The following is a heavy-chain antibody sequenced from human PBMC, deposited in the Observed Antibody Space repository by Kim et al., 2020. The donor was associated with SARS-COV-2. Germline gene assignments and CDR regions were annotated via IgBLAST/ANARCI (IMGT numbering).Heavy chain of an antibody. J-gene: IGHJ6*03. CDR1: GFTFSDYY. D-gene: IGHD3-10*01. CDR3: AREGMISYGSGSYYPYYYYYYMDV. CDR2: ISSSGSTI. V-gene: IGHV3-11*01. Sequence: GGSLRLSCAASGFTFSDYYMSWIRQAPGKGLEWVSYISSSGSTIYYADSVKGRFTISRDNAKNSLYLQMNSLRAEDTAVYYYAREGMISYGSGSYYPYYYYYYMDVWGKGTTVTVSS.